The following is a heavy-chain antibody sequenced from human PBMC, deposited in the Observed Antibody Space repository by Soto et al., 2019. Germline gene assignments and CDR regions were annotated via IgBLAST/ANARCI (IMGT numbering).Heavy chain of an antibody. CDR1: GGSFSGYY. CDR3: ARQRWSPFDY. D-gene: IGHD3-3*01. J-gene: IGHJ4*02. V-gene: IGHV4-34*01. CDR2: INHSGST. Sequence: QVQLQQWGAGLLKPSETLSLTCAVYGGSFSGYYWSWIRQPPGKGLEWIGEINHSGSTNYNPSLKTRVTISVATSKNQFSLKLSSVTAADTAVYYCARQRWSPFDYWGQGTLVTVSS.